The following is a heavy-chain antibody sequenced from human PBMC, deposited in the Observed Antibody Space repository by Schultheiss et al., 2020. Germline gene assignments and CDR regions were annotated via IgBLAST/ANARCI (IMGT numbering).Heavy chain of an antibody. CDR3: ASGGDSFKGWFDP. D-gene: IGHD4-17*01. CDR2: INPNSGGT. V-gene: IGHV1-2*02. Sequence: ASVKVSCKASGYTFTGYYMHWVRQAPGQGLEWMGWINPNSGGTNYAQKFQGRVTMTRNTSRSTAYMELSSLRSEDTAVYYCASGGDSFKGWFDPWGQGTLVTVSS. CDR1: GYTFTGYY. J-gene: IGHJ5*02.